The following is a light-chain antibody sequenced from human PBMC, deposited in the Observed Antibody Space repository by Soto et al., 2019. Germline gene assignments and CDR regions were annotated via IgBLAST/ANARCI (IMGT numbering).Light chain of an antibody. J-gene: IGKJ2*01. CDR3: QQSNNWPYT. CDR1: QTVRDN. Sequence: EIVMTHSPATLSVSPGDRATLSCRASQTVRDNLAWYQQKPGQAPSLLIYGASTRATGIPARFSGSGSGTEFTLTIDSLQSQDFSLSFCQQSNNWPYTFGHGTKLEIK. V-gene: IGKV3-15*01. CDR2: GAS.